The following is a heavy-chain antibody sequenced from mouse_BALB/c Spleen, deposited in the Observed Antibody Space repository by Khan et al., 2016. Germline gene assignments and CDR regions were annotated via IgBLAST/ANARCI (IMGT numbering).Heavy chain of an antibody. Sequence: EVKLLESGGGLVQPGGSLKLSCAASGFDFSRYWMSWVRQAPGQGLEWIGEINPDSSKINYTPSLKDKFIISRDKANNTLYLQMSKVRSEDTALYYCASTFWYCDVWGAGTAVTVSS. CDR2: INPDSSKI. CDR3: ASTFWYCDV. J-gene: IGHJ1*01. V-gene: IGHV4-1*02. CDR1: GFDFSRYW.